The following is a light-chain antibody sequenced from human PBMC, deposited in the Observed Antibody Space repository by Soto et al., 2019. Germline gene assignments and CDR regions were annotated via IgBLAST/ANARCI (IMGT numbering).Light chain of an antibody. Sequence: DIQMTQSPSTLFVSVGDTVTITCRASQSINKWLAWYQQKPGKAPKLLIYEVSTLESGVPSRFSGSGSGTEFTRTISSLQPDYIATYYCQQYNSFFGQGTKLEIK. CDR1: QSINKW. V-gene: IGKV1-5*03. CDR2: EVS. CDR3: QQYNSF. J-gene: IGKJ2*01.